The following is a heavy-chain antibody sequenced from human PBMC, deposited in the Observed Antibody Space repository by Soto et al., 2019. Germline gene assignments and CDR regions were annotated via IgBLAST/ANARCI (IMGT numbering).Heavy chain of an antibody. CDR1: GYTFTSYY. D-gene: IGHD3-10*01. CDR2: INPKFGDT. Sequence: QVQLVQSGAEMKEPGDSVRVSCEASGYTFTSYYIHWVRQAPGQGLEWMGWINPKFGDTTYAQDLQGRVSMTRDMSSSTVDMELSRLDSDDTAIYYCARNMDYYYGPGSGNGHGFWGQGTTVPVFS. CDR3: ARNMDYYYGPGSGNGHGF. V-gene: IGHV1-2*02. J-gene: IGHJ6*02.